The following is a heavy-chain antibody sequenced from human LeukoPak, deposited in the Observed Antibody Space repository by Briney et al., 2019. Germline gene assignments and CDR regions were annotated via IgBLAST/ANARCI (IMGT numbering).Heavy chain of an antibody. D-gene: IGHD3-3*01. Sequence: ASVKVSCKASGYTFTSYYMHWVRQAPGQGLEWMGWINPNSGGTNYAQKFQGRVTMTRDTSISTAYMELSRLRSDDTAVYYCARVDSITIFGVVSFDYWGQGTLVTVSS. V-gene: IGHV1-2*02. CDR3: ARVDSITIFGVVSFDY. J-gene: IGHJ4*02. CDR1: GYTFTSYY. CDR2: INPNSGGT.